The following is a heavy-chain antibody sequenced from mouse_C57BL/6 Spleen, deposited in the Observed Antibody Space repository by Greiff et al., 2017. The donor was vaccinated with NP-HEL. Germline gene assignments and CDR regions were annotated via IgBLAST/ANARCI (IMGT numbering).Heavy chain of an antibody. V-gene: IGHV5-15*01. CDR3: ARLGYGGYAMDY. D-gene: IGHD2-2*01. CDR1: GFTFSDYG. J-gene: IGHJ4*01. CDR2: ISNLAYSI. Sequence: EVQGVESGGGLVQPGGSLKLSCAASGFTFSDYGMAWVRQAPRKGPEWVAFISNLAYSIYYADTVTGRFTISRENAKNTLYLEMSSLRSEDTAMYYCARLGYGGYAMDYWGQGTSVTVSS.